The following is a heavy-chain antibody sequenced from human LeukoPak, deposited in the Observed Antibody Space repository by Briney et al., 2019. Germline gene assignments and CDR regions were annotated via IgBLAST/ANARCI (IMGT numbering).Heavy chain of an antibody. J-gene: IGHJ6*03. CDR1: GFTFSTYA. Sequence: GGSLRLSCAASGFTFSTYAMHWARQAPVKGLEWVAVISYDGSNKYYADSVKGRFTISRDNSKNTLFLQMNSLRAEDTAVYYCARAKIASTVIYYYMDVWGKGTTVTVSS. D-gene: IGHD2-21*02. CDR2: ISYDGSNK. CDR3: ARAKIASTVIYYYMDV. V-gene: IGHV3-30*04.